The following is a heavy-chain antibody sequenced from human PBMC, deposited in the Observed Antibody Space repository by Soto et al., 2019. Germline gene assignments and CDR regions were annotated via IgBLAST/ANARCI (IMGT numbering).Heavy chain of an antibody. J-gene: IGHJ5*02. V-gene: IGHV3-73*02. CDR1: GFSFSDSA. CDR2: IGSKGQNYAT. CDR3: TKYSGTSSAPAA. D-gene: IGHD1-26*01. Sequence: EVQLVESGGGLVQPGGSLKLSCAASGFSFSDSAMHWVRQASGKGLEWVGRIGSKGQNYATTYAASVKGRFIISTDKSKNTAHLQMNSLKTEDTAVYYCTKYSGTSSAPAALGQGTLVTVSS.